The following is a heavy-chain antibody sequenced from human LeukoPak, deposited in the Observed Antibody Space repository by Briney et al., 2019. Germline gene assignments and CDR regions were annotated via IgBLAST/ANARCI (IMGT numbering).Heavy chain of an antibody. CDR3: AKDLLMVRGVIITPLFDY. CDR1: GFTFSSYG. J-gene: IGHJ4*02. CDR2: IRYDGSNK. D-gene: IGHD3-10*01. V-gene: IGHV3-30*02. Sequence: GGSLRLSCAASGFTFSSYGMHWVRQAPGKGLEWVAFIRYDGSNKYYADSVKGRFTISRDNSKNTLYLQMNSLRAEDTAVYYCAKDLLMVRGVIITPLFDYWGQGTLVTVSS.